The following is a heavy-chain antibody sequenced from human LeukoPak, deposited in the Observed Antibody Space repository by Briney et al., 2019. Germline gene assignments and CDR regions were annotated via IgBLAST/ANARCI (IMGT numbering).Heavy chain of an antibody. Sequence: GGSLRLSCKASGFIFSLYWMHWVRHVPGKGLVWVSRIEGGAIDTDYADFVKGRFTISRDNAKNTVYLQMTSLRAEDTAFYYCVKERSRTGYFDYWGQGTLVTVSS. CDR3: VKERSRTGYFDY. V-gene: IGHV3-74*01. J-gene: IGHJ4*02. D-gene: IGHD2-2*01. CDR2: IEGGAIDT. CDR1: GFIFSLYW.